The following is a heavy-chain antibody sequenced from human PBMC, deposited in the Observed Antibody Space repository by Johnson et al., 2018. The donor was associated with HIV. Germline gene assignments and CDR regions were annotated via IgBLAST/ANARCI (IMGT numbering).Heavy chain of an antibody. CDR2: IKSKTDGGTT. V-gene: IGHV3-15*01. CDR1: GFTFSNAW. CDR3: TRTDDTYYYDSSGYVDAFDI. D-gene: IGHD3-22*01. J-gene: IGHJ3*02. Sequence: MHLVESGGGLVQPGGSLRLSCAASGFTFSNAWMNWVRQAPGKGLEWVGRIKSKTDGGTTDYAAPVKGRFTISRDDSKNTLYLQMNSLKTEDTAVYYCTRTDDTYYYDSSGYVDAFDIWGQGTMVTVSS.